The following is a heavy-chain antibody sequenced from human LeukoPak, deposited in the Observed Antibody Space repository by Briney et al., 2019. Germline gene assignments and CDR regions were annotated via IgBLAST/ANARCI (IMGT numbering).Heavy chain of an antibody. V-gene: IGHV4-39*01. J-gene: IGHJ4*02. CDR1: GGSISSSSYY. Sequence: RPSETLSLTRTVSGGSISSSSYYWGWIRQPPGKGLEWIGNIFYSGTTYYNPSLKSRVTISVDTSKNQFSLKMRSVTAADTAVYYCARVLRGGTYYFDYWGQGTLVTVSS. CDR3: ARVLRGGTYYFDY. CDR2: IFYSGTT. D-gene: IGHD2-15*01.